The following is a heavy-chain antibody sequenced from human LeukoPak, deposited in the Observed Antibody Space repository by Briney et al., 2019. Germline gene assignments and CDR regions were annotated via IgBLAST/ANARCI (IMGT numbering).Heavy chain of an antibody. CDR3: ASIYSYGSMSAFDI. CDR2: IYYSGST. V-gene: IGHV4-39*07. J-gene: IGHJ3*02. D-gene: IGHD5-18*01. Sequence: SETLSLTCTVSGGSISSSSYYWGWIRQPPGKGLEWIGSIYYSGSTYYNPSLKSRVTISVDTSKNQFSLKLSSVTAADTAVYYCASIYSYGSMSAFDIWGQGTMVTVSS. CDR1: GGSISSSSYY.